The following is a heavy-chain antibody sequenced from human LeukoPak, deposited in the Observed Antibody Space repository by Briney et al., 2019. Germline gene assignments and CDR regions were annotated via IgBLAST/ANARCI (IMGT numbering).Heavy chain of an antibody. CDR1: GFTFSSYG. Sequence: PGGSLRLSCAASGFTFSSYGMSWVRQAPGKGLEWVSAISGSGGSTYYADSVKGRYTISRDNSKNTLYLQMNSLRAEDTAVYYCARDGYSSGWWEPDYDYWGQGTLVTVSS. CDR3: ARDGYSSGWWEPDYDY. V-gene: IGHV3-23*01. CDR2: ISGSGGST. J-gene: IGHJ4*02. D-gene: IGHD6-19*01.